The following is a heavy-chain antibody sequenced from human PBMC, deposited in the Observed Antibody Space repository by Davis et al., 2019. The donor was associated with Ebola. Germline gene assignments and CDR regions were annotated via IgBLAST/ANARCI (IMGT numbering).Heavy chain of an antibody. CDR1: GFTFSGSA. CDR2: IISKANSYAT. V-gene: IGHV3-73*01. J-gene: IGHJ4*02. D-gene: IGHD5-18*01. CDR3: ARRRGYSYGSYYFDY. Sequence: GESLKISCAASGFTFSGSAMHWVRQASGQGLEWVGRIISKANSYATAYAASVKGRFTISRDDSKNTAYLQMNSLRAEDTAVYYCARRRGYSYGSYYFDYWGQGTLVTVSS.